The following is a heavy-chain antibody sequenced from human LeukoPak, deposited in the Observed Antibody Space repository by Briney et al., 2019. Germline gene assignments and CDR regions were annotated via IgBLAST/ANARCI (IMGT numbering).Heavy chain of an antibody. J-gene: IGHJ4*02. Sequence: ASVKVSCKASGGTFSSYAISWVRQAPGQGPEWMGRIIPIFGTANYAQKFQGRVTITTDESTSTAYMELSSLRSEDTAVYYCASIFRYGVDYWGQGTLVTVSS. V-gene: IGHV1-69*05. CDR2: IIPIFGTA. CDR3: ASIFRYGVDY. D-gene: IGHD3-10*01. CDR1: GGTFSSYA.